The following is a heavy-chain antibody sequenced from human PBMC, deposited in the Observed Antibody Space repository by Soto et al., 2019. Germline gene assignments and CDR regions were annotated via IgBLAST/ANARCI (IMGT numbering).Heavy chain of an antibody. Sequence: SETLSLTCAVSGGSIISSGHYWGWIRQPPGKGLEWIGNIFHSGLTYYNPSLKSRVAISVDTSKNQFSLKLHSLTVADTAVYYCARLGEQHPLYCGLGTLVTVSS. D-gene: IGHD6-13*01. V-gene: IGHV4-39*01. CDR3: ARLGEQHPLY. CDR1: GGSIISSGHY. CDR2: IFHSGLT. J-gene: IGHJ4*02.